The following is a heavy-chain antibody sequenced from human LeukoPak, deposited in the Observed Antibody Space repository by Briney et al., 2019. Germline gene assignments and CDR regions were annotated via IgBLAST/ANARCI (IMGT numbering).Heavy chain of an antibody. V-gene: IGHV4-4*02. J-gene: IGHJ6*03. CDR3: ARRRVGTTFYYYYYMDV. CDR1: GFSLRNSW. D-gene: IGHD1-26*01. Sequence: GSLRLSCAASGFSLRNSWMTWVRQPPGKGLEWIGEINHSGSTNYNPSLKSRVTMSVDRAKNQFSLNLSSVTAADTAVYYCARRRVGTTFYYYYYMDVWGKGTTVTISS. CDR2: INHSGST.